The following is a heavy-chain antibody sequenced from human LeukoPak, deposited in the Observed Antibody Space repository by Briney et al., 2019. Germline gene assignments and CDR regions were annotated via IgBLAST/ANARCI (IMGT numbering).Heavy chain of an antibody. D-gene: IGHD3-16*01. V-gene: IGHV3-74*01. CDR2: MNNDGRVI. Sequence: GGSLRLSCTVSGFTFNTYWMHWVRQAPGKGLVWVSRMNNDGRVISYADSVKGRFTISRGNAKNTLYLQMNSLRAEDTAVYYCAREFEATGFWALDYWGQGTLVTASS. CDR3: AREFEATGFWALDY. CDR1: GFTFNTYW. J-gene: IGHJ4*02.